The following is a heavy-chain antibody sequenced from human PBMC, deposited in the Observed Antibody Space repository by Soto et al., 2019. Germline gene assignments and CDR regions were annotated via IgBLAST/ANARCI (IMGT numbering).Heavy chain of an antibody. Sequence: QVQLVQSGAEVKKPGASVKVSCKASGYTFTSYGISWVRQAPGQGLEWMGWISAYNGNTNYAQKLQGRVTMTTDTTTRTAYMELRSLRSDDTAVDDCASGGGASGWSYKALDYWGQGTLVTVSS. CDR2: ISAYNGNT. J-gene: IGHJ4*02. D-gene: IGHD6-19*01. V-gene: IGHV1-18*01. CDR3: ASGGGASGWSYKALDY. CDR1: GYTFTSYG.